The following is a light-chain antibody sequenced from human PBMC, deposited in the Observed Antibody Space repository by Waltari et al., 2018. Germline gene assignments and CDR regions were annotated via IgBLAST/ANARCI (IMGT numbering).Light chain of an antibody. CDR2: RNN. CDR1: SSNIGSHY. Sequence: QSVLTQPPSASGTPGQRVPIPCSGSSSNIGSHYLYWYQQLPGAAPKLLIYRNNQRPSGVPDRFSGSKSGTSASLAISGLRSEDEADYYCAAWDDSLSGRVFGGGTKLTVL. V-gene: IGLV1-47*01. CDR3: AAWDDSLSGRV. J-gene: IGLJ3*02.